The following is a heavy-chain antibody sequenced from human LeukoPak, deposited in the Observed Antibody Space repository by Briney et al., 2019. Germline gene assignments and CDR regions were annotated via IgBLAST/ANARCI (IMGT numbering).Heavy chain of an antibody. D-gene: IGHD2-21*01. CDR2: ISDSGNT. CDR3: AKAPVTTCRGAYCYPFDY. Sequence: GGSLRLSCATSGFTLSSYAMSWVRQAPGKGLEWVSAISDSGNTYHADSVKGRFTISRDSSKNTLFLQMNRLRPEDAAVYYCAKAPVTTCRGAYCYPFDYWGQGTLVTVSS. J-gene: IGHJ4*02. CDR1: GFTLSSYA. V-gene: IGHV3-23*01.